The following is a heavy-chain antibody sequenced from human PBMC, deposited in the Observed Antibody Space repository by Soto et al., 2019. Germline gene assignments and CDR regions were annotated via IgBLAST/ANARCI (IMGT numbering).Heavy chain of an antibody. V-gene: IGHV4-59*01. CDR1: GGSISGNY. CDR3: ARGGARSLPFDY. Sequence: QVQLQESCPGLVKPSETLSLNCTVSGGSISGNYWSWIRQCPGKGLDWIGYIYYSGTTNYNPSLKSRVTISVDTSKNQFSLKLSSVTAADTAVYYCARGGARSLPFDYWGQGTLVTVSS. J-gene: IGHJ4*02. CDR2: IYYSGTT. D-gene: IGHD6-13*01.